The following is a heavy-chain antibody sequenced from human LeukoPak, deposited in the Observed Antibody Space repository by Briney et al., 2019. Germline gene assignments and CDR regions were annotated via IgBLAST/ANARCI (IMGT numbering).Heavy chain of an antibody. CDR2: IYYSGST. CDR3: ARVSRNRVATTLYYFDY. Sequence: SQTLSLTCTVSGGSISSGGYYWSWIRQHPGKGLEWIGYIYYSGSTNYNPSLKSRVTISVDTSKNQFSLKLSSVTAADTAVYYCARVSRNRVATTLYYFDYWGQGTLVTVSS. D-gene: IGHD5-12*01. V-gene: IGHV4-61*08. J-gene: IGHJ4*02. CDR1: GGSISSGGYY.